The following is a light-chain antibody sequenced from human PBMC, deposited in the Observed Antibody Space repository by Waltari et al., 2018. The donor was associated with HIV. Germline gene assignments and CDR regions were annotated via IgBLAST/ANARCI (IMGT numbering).Light chain of an antibody. Sequence: IQMTQSPSSLSASVGDRVTITCRASQSVSRYLNWYQQKPGKPPKLVIYGASNLQAGVPSRFSGSGSGTDFTLTVVGLQPEDFATYFCQQSYTISPTFGGGTKVEIK. J-gene: IGKJ4*01. CDR1: QSVSRY. CDR3: QQSYTISPT. CDR2: GAS. V-gene: IGKV1-39*01.